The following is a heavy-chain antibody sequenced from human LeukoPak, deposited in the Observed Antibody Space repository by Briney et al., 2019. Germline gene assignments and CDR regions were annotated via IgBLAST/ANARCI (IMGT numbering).Heavy chain of an antibody. CDR3: ARGNVDTAMVGDY. D-gene: IGHD5-18*01. J-gene: IGHJ4*02. V-gene: IGHV3-21*01. CDR2: ISSSSSYI. Sequence: GGSLRLSCAASGFTFSSYSMNWVRQAPGKGLEWVSSISSSSSYIYYADSVKGRFTISRDNAKNSLYLQMNSLRAEDTAVYYRARGNVDTAMVGDYWGQGTLVTVSS. CDR1: GFTFSSYS.